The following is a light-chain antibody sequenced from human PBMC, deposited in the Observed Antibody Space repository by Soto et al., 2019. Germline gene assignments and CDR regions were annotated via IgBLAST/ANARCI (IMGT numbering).Light chain of an antibody. Sequence: QSVLTQPPSASGTPGQRVTISCSGSSSNIGSNYVYWYQQVPGTAPKLLIYRNNQRPSGVPDRFSASKSGTSASLAISGLRSDDEADYYCAAWDDSLSGWVFGGGTKLTVL. CDR2: RNN. V-gene: IGLV1-47*01. J-gene: IGLJ3*02. CDR3: AAWDDSLSGWV. CDR1: SSNIGSNY.